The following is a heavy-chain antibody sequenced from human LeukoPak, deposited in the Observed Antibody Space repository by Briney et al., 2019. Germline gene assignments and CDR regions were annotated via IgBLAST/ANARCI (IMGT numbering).Heavy chain of an antibody. D-gene: IGHD1-26*01. CDR2: MKPNRGNT. CDR1: GYTFTSYD. V-gene: IGHV1-8*01. CDR3: ARGPETGSYLLDY. Sequence: ASVKVSCKASGYTFTSYDINWVRQATGHGLEWMGGMKPNRGNTGYAQKFQGRVTLTRKTSISTAYMALSSLRSEDTAVYYCARGPETGSYLLDYWGQGNLVTVSS. J-gene: IGHJ4*02.